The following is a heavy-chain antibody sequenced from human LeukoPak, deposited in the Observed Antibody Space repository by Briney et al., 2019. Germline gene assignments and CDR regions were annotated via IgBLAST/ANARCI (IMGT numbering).Heavy chain of an antibody. J-gene: IGHJ5*02. V-gene: IGHV1-18*01. CDR3: ARGPRYCSSTSCFNEWYWFDP. CDR1: GYTLTSYG. Sequence: ASVKVSCKASGYTLTSYGISWVRQAPGQGLEWMGWISAYNGNTNYAQNLQGRVTMTTDTSTSTVYMEVRSLRSDDTAVYYCARGPRYCSSTSCFNEWYWFDPRGQGTLVTVSS. D-gene: IGHD2-2*01. CDR2: ISAYNGNT.